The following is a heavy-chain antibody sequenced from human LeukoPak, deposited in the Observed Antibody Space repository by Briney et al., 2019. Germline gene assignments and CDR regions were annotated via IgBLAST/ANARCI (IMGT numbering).Heavy chain of an antibody. V-gene: IGHV3-23*01. CDR3: AKAYSGYD. D-gene: IGHD5-12*01. CDR2: ISGSGGST. Sequence: GGSLRLSCAASGFTFSSYAMSWVRQAPGKGLEAVSAISGSGGSTSSAAYVKGRFTISSDNSKSALYLQMNSLRAEATAVYYCAKAYSGYDWGQGTLVTVSS. J-gene: IGHJ4*02. CDR1: GFTFSSYA.